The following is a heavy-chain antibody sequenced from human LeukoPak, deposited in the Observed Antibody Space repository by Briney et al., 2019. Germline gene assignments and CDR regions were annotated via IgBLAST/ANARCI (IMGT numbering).Heavy chain of an antibody. CDR2: ISSSSSYI. CDR3: ARDRAHYYGMDV. CDR1: GFTFSSYS. Sequence: PGGSLRLSCAASGFTFSSYSMNWVRQAPGKGLEWVSSISSSSSYIYYADSVKGRFTISRVNAKNSLYLQMNSLRAEDTAVYYCARDRAHYYGMDVWGQGTTVTVSS. J-gene: IGHJ6*02. V-gene: IGHV3-21*01.